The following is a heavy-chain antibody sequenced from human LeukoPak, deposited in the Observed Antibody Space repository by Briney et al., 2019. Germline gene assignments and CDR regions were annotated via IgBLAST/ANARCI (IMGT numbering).Heavy chain of an antibody. J-gene: IGHJ4*02. CDR1: GGSISSSSYY. CDR3: ARHDILTGYSPYN. CDR2: IYYSGST. V-gene: IGHV4-39*01. D-gene: IGHD3-9*01. Sequence: SETLSLTCTASGGSISSSSYYWGWIRQPPGKGLEWIGSIYYSGSTYYNPSLKSRVTISVDTSKNQFSLKLSSVTAADTAVYYCARHDILTGYSPYNWGQGTLVTVSS.